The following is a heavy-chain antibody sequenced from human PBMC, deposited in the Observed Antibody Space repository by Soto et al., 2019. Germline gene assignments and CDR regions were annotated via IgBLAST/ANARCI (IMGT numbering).Heavy chain of an antibody. J-gene: IGHJ4*02. CDR1: GFTFSSYV. D-gene: IGHD2-15*01. Sequence: QVQLVESGGGVVQPGRSLRLSCAASGFTFSSYVVHWVRQAPGKGLEWVAIISYDGRDKYYADSVKGRFTISRDNSKNTLYLQMNTLRAEDTAVYYCTREVEHLDCWGQGTLVTVSS. V-gene: IGHV3-30-3*01. CDR3: TREVEHLDC. CDR2: ISYDGRDK.